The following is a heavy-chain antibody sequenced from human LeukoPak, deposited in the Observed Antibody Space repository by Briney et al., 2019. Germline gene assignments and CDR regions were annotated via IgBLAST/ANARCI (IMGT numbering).Heavy chain of an antibody. CDR1: GGSISSGSYY. D-gene: IGHD1-20*01. CDR2: VFTSGST. J-gene: IGHJ4*02. CDR3: ARDNWNEVDY. V-gene: IGHV4-61*02. Sequence: PSQTLSLTCTVSGGSISSGSYYWSWIRQPAGKGLEWIGRVFTSGSTTYNPSLQSRVTISLNTASNQCSLKLSSATAADTAVYYCARDNWNEVDYWGQGTLVTVSS.